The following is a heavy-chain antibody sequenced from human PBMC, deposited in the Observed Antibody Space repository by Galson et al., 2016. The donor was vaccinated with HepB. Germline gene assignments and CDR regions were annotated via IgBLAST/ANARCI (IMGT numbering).Heavy chain of an antibody. J-gene: IGHJ6*02. CDR3: ARPFFYYYYALDV. CDR2: ISGSGRTI. CDR1: GFTFSSYS. V-gene: IGHV3-23*01. Sequence: SLRLSCAASGFTFSSYSMNWVRQAPGKGLEWVSGISGSGRTIYYADSVKGRFTISRDNSRNTVYLQMNSLRGEDTAVYFCARPFFYYYYALDVWGLGTTVTVSS. D-gene: IGHD3-16*01.